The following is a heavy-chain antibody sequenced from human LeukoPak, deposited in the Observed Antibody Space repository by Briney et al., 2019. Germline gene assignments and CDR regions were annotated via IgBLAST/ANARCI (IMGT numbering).Heavy chain of an antibody. J-gene: IGHJ4*02. CDR1: GGSISTSNW. CDR3: ARVGGGYTYGCDY. D-gene: IGHD5-18*01. Sequence: SGTLSLTCAVSGGSISTSNWWSWVRQPPGKGLEWIGEIYHSGSTNYNPSLKSRVTISVDKSKNQFSLKLGSVTAADAAVYYCARVGGGYTYGCDYWGQGTLVTVSS. CDR2: IYHSGST. V-gene: IGHV4-4*02.